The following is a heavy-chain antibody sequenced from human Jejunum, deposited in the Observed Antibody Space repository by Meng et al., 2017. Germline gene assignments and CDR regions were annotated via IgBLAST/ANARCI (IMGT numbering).Heavy chain of an antibody. D-gene: IGHD3-16*01. J-gene: IGHJ4*02. CDR2: ISANGGSP. CDR1: GFTFSNYA. Sequence: GESLKISCAASGFTFSNYAITWVRQAPRKGLEWVSDISANGGSPYYADSVKGRFTISRDNSKNTLYLQMNSLRGEDTALYHCVLMSKATPEGLDYWGEGTLVTVSS. CDR3: VLMSKATPEGLDY. V-gene: IGHV3-23*01.